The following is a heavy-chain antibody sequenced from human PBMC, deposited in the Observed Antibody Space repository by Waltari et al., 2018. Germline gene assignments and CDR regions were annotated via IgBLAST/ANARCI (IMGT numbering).Heavy chain of an antibody. CDR1: GYTIPESA. D-gene: IGHD3-22*01. J-gene: IGHJ4*02. CDR3: ATAFSYYYDSIGYPFDY. CDR2: FDPEDGET. V-gene: IGHV1-24*01. Sequence: QLQLVQSGAEGKKPGDSGKVSCQVSGYTIPESAMHWVPTAQGKGLEGMGGFDPEDGETIYAQKFQGRFTMTEDTSTDTAYMELSSLRSEDTAVYYCATAFSYYYDSIGYPFDYWGQGTLVTVSS.